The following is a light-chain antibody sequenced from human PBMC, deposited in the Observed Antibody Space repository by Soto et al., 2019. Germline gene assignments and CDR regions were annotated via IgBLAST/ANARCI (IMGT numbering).Light chain of an antibody. CDR1: QSVLYSSNNKNY. Sequence: DIVMTQSPDSLAVSLGERATINCKSSQSVLYSSNNKNYLAWYQQKPGQPPKLLIYWASTRESGVPDRFSGSGSGTDFTLTFSSLQAEDGAVDYCQQYYSTPQTFGPGTKVAIK. J-gene: IGKJ3*01. V-gene: IGKV4-1*01. CDR3: QQYYSTPQT. CDR2: WAS.